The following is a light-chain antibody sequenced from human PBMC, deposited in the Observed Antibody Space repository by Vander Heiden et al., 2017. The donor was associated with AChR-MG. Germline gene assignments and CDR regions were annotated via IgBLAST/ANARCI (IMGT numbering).Light chain of an antibody. CDR3: SSYTTSSTVV. CDR1: SSDVGGYKY. Sequence: QSALTQPASVSGSPGQSITLSCTGTSSDVGGYKYVSWYQQHPGKAPKLMIDDVSNRPSGVSNRFSGSKSGNTASLTISGLQAEDEADYYCSSYTTSSTVVFGTGTQVTVL. V-gene: IGLV2-14*03. CDR2: DVS. J-gene: IGLJ1*01.